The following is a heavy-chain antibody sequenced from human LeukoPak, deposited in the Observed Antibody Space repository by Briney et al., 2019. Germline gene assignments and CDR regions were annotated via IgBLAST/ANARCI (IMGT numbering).Heavy chain of an antibody. V-gene: IGHV3-23*01. D-gene: IGHD2-15*01. Sequence: PGGSLRLSCAASGFTFSSYAMSWVRQAPGKGLEWVSAISGSGGSTYYADSVKGRFTISRDNSKNTLYLQMNSLRAEDTAVYYCASGGRASWAFGIWGQGTMVTVSS. J-gene: IGHJ3*02. CDR3: ASGGRASWAFGI. CDR2: ISGSGGST. CDR1: GFTFSSYA.